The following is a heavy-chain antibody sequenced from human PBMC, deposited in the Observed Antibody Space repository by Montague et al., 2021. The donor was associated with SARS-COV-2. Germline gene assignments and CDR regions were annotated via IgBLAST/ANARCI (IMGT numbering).Heavy chain of an antibody. D-gene: IGHD2-15*01. J-gene: IGHJ6*02. CDR2: IRRSGTPI. V-gene: IGHV3-48*03. CDR1: GFTFSDYE. Sequence: SLRLSCAASGFTFSDYEMNWVRQAPGKGLERVSYIRRSGTPIYYADSVKGRFTISRDNARNSLYLQMNSLRAEDTSVYYCTRGYCTGGGCYSSIIYAMDVWGQGTTVTVSS. CDR3: TRGYCTGGGCYSSIIYAMDV.